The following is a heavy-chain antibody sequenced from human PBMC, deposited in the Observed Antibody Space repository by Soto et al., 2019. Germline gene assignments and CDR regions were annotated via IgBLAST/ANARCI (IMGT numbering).Heavy chain of an antibody. J-gene: IGHJ4*02. CDR2: IHYSGST. CDR1: GGSISSGDYY. D-gene: IGHD3-10*01. V-gene: IGHV4-30-4*01. CDR3: AIYCSGRSFDY. Sequence: QVQLQESGPGLVKPSQTLSLTCTFSGGSISSGDYYWSWIRQPPGKGLEWIGYIHYSGSTYYNPSLKSRLTISVDASKNQFSLKLSSVTAADSAVYYCAIYCSGRSFDYWGQGTLVTVSS.